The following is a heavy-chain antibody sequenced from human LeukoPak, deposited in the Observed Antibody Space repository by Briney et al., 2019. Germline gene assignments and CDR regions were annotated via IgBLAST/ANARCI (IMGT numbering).Heavy chain of an antibody. J-gene: IGHJ4*02. V-gene: IGHV1-2*02. CDR2: VSPNNGGT. Sequence: ASVKVSCKTSGYMFTGFFIHWVRQAPGQGLEWMGSVSPNNGGTSYAERFQGRVNMTSDTSTRTAYLQLSGLRFDDTAVYYCASLLWFGDFDYWGQGTPVTVSS. CDR3: ASLLWFGDFDY. D-gene: IGHD3-10*01. CDR1: GYMFTGFF.